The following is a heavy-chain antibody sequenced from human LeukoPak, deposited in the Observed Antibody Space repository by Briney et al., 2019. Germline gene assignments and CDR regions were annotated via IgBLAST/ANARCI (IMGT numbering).Heavy chain of an antibody. CDR3: SGCLQAKYYGRWGYSPTHYYMDV. CDR2: VSSSGST. CDR1: PVSPGVCF. V-gene: IGHV4-4*07. Sequence: SETLSLTCAVSPVSPGVCFCGSIRQPAGKGLEWIGRVSSSGSTNSNPSLNRRITMSVDTSKTQLSLKLSYVTAADTAVEAGSGCLQAKYYGRWGYSPTHYYMDVWGTGTTVTASS. D-gene: IGHD3-16*01. J-gene: IGHJ6*03.